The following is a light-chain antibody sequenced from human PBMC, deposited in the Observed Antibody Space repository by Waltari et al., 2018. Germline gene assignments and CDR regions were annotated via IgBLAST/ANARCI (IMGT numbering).Light chain of an antibody. V-gene: IGKV1-39*01. CDR1: HNINDH. CDR3: QQTYSAPYT. Sequence: DIQMTQSPSSLSASVGDRITITCRTSHNINDHLNWYQQQPGKAPKVLIHTTSRLQSGVASRFSGSGSGTDFTLTITNLQPEDFATYSCQQTYSAPYTFGQGTRLDI. J-gene: IGKJ2*01. CDR2: TTS.